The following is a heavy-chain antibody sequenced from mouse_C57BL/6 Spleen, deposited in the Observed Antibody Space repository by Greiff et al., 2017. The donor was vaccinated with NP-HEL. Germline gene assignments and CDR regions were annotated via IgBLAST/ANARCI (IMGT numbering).Heavy chain of an antibody. J-gene: IGHJ4*01. D-gene: IGHD1-1*01. V-gene: IGHV2-5*01. Sequence: VQLQQSGPGLVQPSKSLSITCTVSGFSLTSYGVHWVRQSPGKGLEWLGVIWRGGSTDYNAAFMSRLSITKDNSKCQVFFKMNSLQADDTAIYYCAKMVTTVVATEAMDYWGQGTSVTVSS. CDR3: AKMVTTVVATEAMDY. CDR1: GFSLTSYG. CDR2: IWRGGST.